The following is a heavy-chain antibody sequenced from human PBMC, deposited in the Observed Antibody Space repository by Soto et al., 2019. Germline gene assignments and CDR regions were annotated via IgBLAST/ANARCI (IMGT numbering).Heavy chain of an antibody. J-gene: IGHJ5*02. V-gene: IGHV1-69*13. CDR3: ARERGYSYGLARFWFAP. D-gene: IGHD5-18*01. CDR2: IIPIFGTA. CDR1: GGTFSSYA. Sequence: GASVKVSCKASGGTFSSYAISWVRQAPGQGLEWMGGIIPIFGTANYAQKFQGRVTITADESTSTAYMELSSLRSEDTAVYYCARERGYSYGLARFWFAPWGQGTLVTVSS.